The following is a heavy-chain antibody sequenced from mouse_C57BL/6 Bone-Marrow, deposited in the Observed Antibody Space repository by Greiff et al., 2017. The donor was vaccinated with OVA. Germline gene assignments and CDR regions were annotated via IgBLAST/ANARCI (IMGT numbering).Heavy chain of an antibody. J-gene: IGHJ3*01. Sequence: QVQLQQSGPELVKPGASVKISCKASGYSFTSYYIHWVKQRPGQGLEWIGWIYPGSGNTKYNEKFKGKATLTADTSSSTAYMQLSSLTSEDAAVYYCAREGDYDGAWFAYWGQGTLVTVSA. CDR3: AREGDYDGAWFAY. D-gene: IGHD2-4*01. CDR1: GYSFTSYY. V-gene: IGHV1-66*01. CDR2: IYPGSGNT.